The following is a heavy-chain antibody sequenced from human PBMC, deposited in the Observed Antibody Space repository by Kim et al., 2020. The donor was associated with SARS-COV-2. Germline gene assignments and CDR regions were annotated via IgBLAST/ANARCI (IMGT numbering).Heavy chain of an antibody. J-gene: IGHJ6*02. D-gene: IGHD3-9*01. CDR3: ARGTNYDILTGYYIRGPHPYGMDV. V-gene: IGHV5-51*01. CDR1: GYSFTSYW. CDR2: IYPGDSDT. Sequence: GESLKISCKGSGYSFTSYWIGWVRQMPGKGLEWMGIIYPGDSDTRYSPSFQGQVTISADKSISTAYLQWSSLKASDTAMYYCARGTNYDILTGYYIRGPHPYGMDVWGQGTTVTVSS.